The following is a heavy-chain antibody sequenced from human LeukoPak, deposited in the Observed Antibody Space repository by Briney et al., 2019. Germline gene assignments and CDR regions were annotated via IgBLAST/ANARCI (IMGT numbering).Heavy chain of an antibody. CDR2: ISGSGGST. D-gene: IGHD6-13*01. J-gene: IGHJ4*02. Sequence: GGSLRLSCAASGLTFSNSAMSWVRQAPGKGLEWVSDISGSGGSTYYADSVKGRFTISRDNSKNTLYLQMNSLRAEDTAVYYCAKDRIYSNSWSYFDYWGQGTLVTVSS. CDR1: GLTFSNSA. CDR3: AKDRIYSNSWSYFDY. V-gene: IGHV3-23*01.